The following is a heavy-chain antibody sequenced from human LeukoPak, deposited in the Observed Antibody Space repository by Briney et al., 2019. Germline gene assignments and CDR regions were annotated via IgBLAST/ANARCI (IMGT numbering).Heavy chain of an antibody. CDR1: GGSISSSSHX. CDR3: ARHQHDIRYCSGGSCYLDY. V-gene: IGHV4-39*01. CDR2: XXXXGXT. J-gene: IGHJ4*02. D-gene: IGHD2-15*01. Sequence: PSETLSLTCTVSGGSISSSSHXXXXXRQPXXXXXXXXXXXXXXGXTXYNPSLXXXXXXSVDTSKNQFSLELSSVTAADTAVYYCARHQHDIRYCSGGSCYLDYWGQGTLVTVSS.